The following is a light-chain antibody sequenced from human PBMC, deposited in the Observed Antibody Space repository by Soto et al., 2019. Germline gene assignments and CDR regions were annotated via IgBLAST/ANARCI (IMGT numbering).Light chain of an antibody. V-gene: IGLV2-14*01. CDR2: EVS. J-gene: IGLJ3*02. Sequence: QSVLTQPASVSGSPGQSLTISCTGTSGDVGGYNYVSWYQQHPGKAPKLMIYEVSNRPSGVSNRFSGSKSGNTASLTISGLQAEDEADYYCSSYTGSSTLVFGGGTKVTVL. CDR1: SGDVGGYNY. CDR3: SSYTGSSTLV.